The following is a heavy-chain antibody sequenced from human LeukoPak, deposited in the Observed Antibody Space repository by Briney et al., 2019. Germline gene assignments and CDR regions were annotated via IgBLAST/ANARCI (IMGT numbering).Heavy chain of an antibody. Sequence: PGGSLRLSCAASGFTFSSYWMSWVRQAPGKGLEWVANIKQDGSEKYYVDSVKGRFTISRDNAKNSLYLQMNSLRAEDTAAYYCARDLGPHIAVARHFDYWGQGTLVTVSS. CDR2: IKQDGSEK. CDR3: ARDLGPHIAVARHFDY. J-gene: IGHJ4*02. V-gene: IGHV3-7*01. D-gene: IGHD6-19*01. CDR1: GFTFSSYW.